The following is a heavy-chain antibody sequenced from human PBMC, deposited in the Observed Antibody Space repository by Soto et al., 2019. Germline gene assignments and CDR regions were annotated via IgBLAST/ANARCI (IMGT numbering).Heavy chain of an antibody. CDR2: ISYDGSYK. J-gene: IGHJ6*02. CDR1: GFTFSTYG. Sequence: QVQLVESGGGVVQPGRSLRLSCAASGFTFSTYGMHWVRQAPGKGLEWVGLISYDGSYKYYADSVKGRFTMSRDNSKNTLYLQMNSLRIDDTAVYYCGKDPTYDSSGYYFYYGMDVWGQGTTVTVSS. V-gene: IGHV3-30*18. CDR3: GKDPTYDSSGYYFYYGMDV. D-gene: IGHD3-22*01.